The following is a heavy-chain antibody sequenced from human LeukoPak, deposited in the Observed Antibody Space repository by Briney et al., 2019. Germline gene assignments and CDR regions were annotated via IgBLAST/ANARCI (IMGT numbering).Heavy chain of an antibody. CDR2: IRSKAYGGTT. CDR1: GFTFGDYA. D-gene: IGHD3-10*01. CDR3: TRDSAGLLWFGEPNPSDDY. J-gene: IGHJ4*02. Sequence: PGGSLRLSCTASGFTFGDYAMSWVRQAPGKGLEWVGFIRSKAYGGTTEYAASVKGRFTISRDDSKSIAYLQMNSLKTEDTAVHYCTRDSAGLLWFGEPNPSDDYWGQGTLVTVSS. V-gene: IGHV3-49*04.